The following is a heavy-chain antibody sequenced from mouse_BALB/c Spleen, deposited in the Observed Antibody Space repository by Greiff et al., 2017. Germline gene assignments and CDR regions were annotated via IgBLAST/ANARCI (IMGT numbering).Heavy chain of an antibody. V-gene: IGHV5-6-5*01. D-gene: IGHD2-4*01. CDR2: ISSGGST. CDR3: ARDYYDYDVGAMDY. CDR1: GFTFSSYA. Sequence: EVQGVESGGGLVKPGGSLKLSCAASGFTFSSYAMSWVRQTPEKRLEWVASISSGGSTYYPDSVKGRFTISRDNARNILYLQMSSLRSEDTAMYYCARDYYDYDVGAMDYWGQGTSVTVSS. J-gene: IGHJ4*01.